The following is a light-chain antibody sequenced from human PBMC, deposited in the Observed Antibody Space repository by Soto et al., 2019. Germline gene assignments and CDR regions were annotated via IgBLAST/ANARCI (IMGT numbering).Light chain of an antibody. CDR3: QQYNSDSQT. V-gene: IGKV1-5*03. CDR2: KAS. J-gene: IGKJ1*01. Sequence: DIQRTQSPSTLSASVGDRVTITCRASQSISSWLAWYQQKPGKAPKLLIYKASTLESGVPSRFSGSGSGTEFTLTISSLQPDDFAIYYCQQYNSDSQTFGQGTKVEIK. CDR1: QSISSW.